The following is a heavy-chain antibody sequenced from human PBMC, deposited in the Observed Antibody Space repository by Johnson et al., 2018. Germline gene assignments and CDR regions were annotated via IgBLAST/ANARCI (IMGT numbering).Heavy chain of an antibody. Sequence: VQLQESGGGLVQPGGSLKLSCAASGFTFSDSAIHWVRQASGKGLEWVGRFRNKPDSYTTAYAASVKGRFTISKDDSKNTAYLQMNSLRAEDRAVYYCARITKADWFMDAFDIWGQGTMVTVFS. CDR2: FRNKPDSYTT. D-gene: IGHD3-9*01. V-gene: IGHV3-73*02. CDR3: ARITKADWFMDAFDI. CDR1: GFTFSDSA. J-gene: IGHJ3*02.